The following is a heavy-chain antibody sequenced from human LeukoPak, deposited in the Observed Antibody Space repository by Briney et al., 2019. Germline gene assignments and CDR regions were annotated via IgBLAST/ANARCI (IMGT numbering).Heavy chain of an antibody. CDR2: INHSGST. J-gene: IGHJ6*03. CDR1: GGSISSGSCY. V-gene: IGHV4-39*07. CDR3: ARAPAGPPYYYMDV. Sequence: SETLSLTCTVSGGSISSGSCYWSWIRQPPGKGLEWIGEINHSGSTNYNPSLKSRVTISVDTSKNQFSLKLSSVTAADTAVYYCARAPAGPPYYYMDVWGKGTTVTVSS.